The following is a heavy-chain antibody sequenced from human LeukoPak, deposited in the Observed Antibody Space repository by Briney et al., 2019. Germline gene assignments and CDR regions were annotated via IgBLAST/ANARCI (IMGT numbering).Heavy chain of an antibody. J-gene: IGHJ4*02. D-gene: IGHD1-14*01. CDR2: IYHSGST. CDR1: GGSISSYY. CDR3: ATDLFGIGTTWANNDF. Sequence: KASETLSLACTVSGGSISSYYWNWIRHPPGEGLEWIGYIYHSGSTTYNPSLNSRVTISVHTPKNQCSLKVSSVTAADTAVYYCATDLFGIGTTWANNDFWGQGTLVTVSA. V-gene: IGHV4-59*01.